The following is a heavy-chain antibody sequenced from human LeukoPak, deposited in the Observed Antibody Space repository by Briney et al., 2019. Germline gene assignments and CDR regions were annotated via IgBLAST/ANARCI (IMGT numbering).Heavy chain of an antibody. V-gene: IGHV3-48*04. D-gene: IGHD5-12*01. J-gene: IGHJ4*02. CDR2: ITGSGVT. Sequence: GSLRLSCAASGFTFNFYSLNWVRQAPGKGLEWISYITGSGVTMYGDSVQGRFTISRDNDMQSVYLQMISLRVEDTAVYYCTRDGGYSTFDFDYWGQGVLVAVSS. CDR3: TRDGGYSTFDFDY. CDR1: GFTFNFYS.